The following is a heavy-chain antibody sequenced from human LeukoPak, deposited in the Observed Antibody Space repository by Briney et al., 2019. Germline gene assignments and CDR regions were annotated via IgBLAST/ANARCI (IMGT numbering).Heavy chain of an antibody. Sequence: GGSLTLSCAASGFSFSRYGMHWVRQAPGKGLEWVAYTRDDGSKNWYGDFVKGRFSIFRDNSKSTLYLQMNSLRREGAAVYYCANGDCRGGRCSSGAYWGQGTLVTVSS. CDR3: ANGDCRGGRCSSGAY. CDR2: TRDDGSKN. V-gene: IGHV3-30*02. J-gene: IGHJ4*02. D-gene: IGHD2-15*01. CDR1: GFSFSRYG.